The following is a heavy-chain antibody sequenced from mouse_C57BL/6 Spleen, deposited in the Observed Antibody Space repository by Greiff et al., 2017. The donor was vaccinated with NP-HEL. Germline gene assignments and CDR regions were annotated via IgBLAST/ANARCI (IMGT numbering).Heavy chain of an antibody. J-gene: IGHJ2*01. D-gene: IGHD1-1*01. CDR2: IYPGDGDT. CDR3: ARGPLRSDYFDY. V-gene: IGHV1-80*01. Sequence: QVQLKESGAELVKPGASVKISCKASGYAFSSYWMNWVKQRPGKGLEWIGQIYPGDGDTNYNGKFKGKATLTADKSSSTAYMQLSSLTSEDSAVYFCARGPLRSDYFDYWGQGTTLTVSS. CDR1: GYAFSSYW.